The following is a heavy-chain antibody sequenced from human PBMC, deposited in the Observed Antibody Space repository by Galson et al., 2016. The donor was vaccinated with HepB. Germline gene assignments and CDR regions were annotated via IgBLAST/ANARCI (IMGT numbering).Heavy chain of an antibody. D-gene: IGHD2/OR15-2a*01. CDR2: ISDSGLST. J-gene: IGHJ4*02. V-gene: IGHV3-23*01. CDR1: GFAFSSYA. Sequence: LRLSCAASGFAFSSYAMSWVRQAPGKGLEWVSGISDSGLSTFYADAVKGRFIISRDNSKNTMYLQLNSLRAEDTATYYCVGAKYWGQGALAIVSS. CDR3: VGAKY.